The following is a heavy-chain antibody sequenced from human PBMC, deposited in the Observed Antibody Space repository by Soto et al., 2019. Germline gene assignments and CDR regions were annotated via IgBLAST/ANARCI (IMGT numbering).Heavy chain of an antibody. CDR2: ISYDGNKK. Sequence: QVQLVESGGGVVQPGRSLRLSCVPSGFIFSNYGMHWVRQAPGKALEWVSVISYDGNKKDYGDSVKGRFTISRDNSKNTRYLQTSSLRTEVTAVDYCSKDNCSGGDCFSRCDYGGQGTLVTVSS. V-gene: IGHV3-30*18. J-gene: IGHJ4*02. CDR3: SKDNCSGGDCFSRCDY. D-gene: IGHD2-15*01. CDR1: GFIFSNYG.